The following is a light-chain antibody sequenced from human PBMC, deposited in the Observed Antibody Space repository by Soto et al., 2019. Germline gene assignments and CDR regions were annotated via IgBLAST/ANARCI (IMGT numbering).Light chain of an antibody. CDR1: QRVSSNN. CDR3: QQYGRSPFT. CDR2: GAS. Sequence: EIVLTQSPGTLSLSPGERATLSCRASQRVSSNNLAWYQQRPGQAPRVVIYGASTRATGIPERFSGSGSGTEFTLTIIRLEPEDFAVYYCQQYGRSPFTFGPGTKVDIK. V-gene: IGKV3-20*01. J-gene: IGKJ3*01.